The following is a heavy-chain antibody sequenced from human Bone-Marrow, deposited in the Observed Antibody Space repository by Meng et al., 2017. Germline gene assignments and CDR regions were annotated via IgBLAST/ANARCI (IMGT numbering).Heavy chain of an antibody. CDR1: GASISNADDY. V-gene: IGHV4-30-4*08. CDR3: ARVGGCSGRSCSHRLFDN. Sequence: QVQLQESGPGLLKPSQTLSLTCTVSGASISNADDYWGWSRQPPGRGLEWIGYIYYSGSTYYNPSLRSRVVISVDTSKNQFSLKLNAVSAADMAVYFCARVGGCSGRSCSHRLFDNWGQGTLVTVSS. J-gene: IGHJ4*02. CDR2: IYYSGST. D-gene: IGHD2-15*01.